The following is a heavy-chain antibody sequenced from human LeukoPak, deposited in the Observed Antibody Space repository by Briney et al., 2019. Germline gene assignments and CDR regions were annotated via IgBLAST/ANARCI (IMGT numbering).Heavy chain of an antibody. CDR1: GGSFSGYY. CDR2: INHSGST. Sequence: SETLSLTCAVYGGSFSGYYWSWIRQPPGKGLEWIGEINHSGSTNYNPSLESRVTISVDTSKNQFSLKLSSVTAADTAVYYCARAPSPRYYDSSGYYPYWGQGTLVTVSS. J-gene: IGHJ4*02. CDR3: ARAPSPRYYDSSGYYPY. D-gene: IGHD3-22*01. V-gene: IGHV4-34*01.